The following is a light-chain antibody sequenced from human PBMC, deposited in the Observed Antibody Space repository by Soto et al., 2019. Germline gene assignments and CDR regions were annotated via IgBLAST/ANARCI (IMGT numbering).Light chain of an antibody. CDR1: SSNIGSNT. V-gene: IGLV1-44*01. CDR2: SNN. Sequence: QSGRTQAPSASGTPGPRVTISCSGSSSNIGSNTVNWYQQLPGTAPKLLIYSNNQRPSGVPDRFSGSKSGTSASLAISGLQSEDEADYYCAAWDDSLNGYVFGTGTKVTVL. J-gene: IGLJ1*01. CDR3: AAWDDSLNGYV.